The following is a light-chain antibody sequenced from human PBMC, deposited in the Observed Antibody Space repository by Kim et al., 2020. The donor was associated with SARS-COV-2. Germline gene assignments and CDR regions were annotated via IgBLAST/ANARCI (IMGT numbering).Light chain of an antibody. CDR2: DVA. CDR1: NNDLCSYDL. CDR3: CSYANSRRYV. Sequence: GQPITHSYTGGNNDLCSYDLFTWYQQHPGQAPKLIIYDVAKRPSGVSDRFSGSKSGNVASLTISLIQPEDEAEYFCCSYANSRRYVFGTGTKVTVL. V-gene: IGLV2-23*02. J-gene: IGLJ1*01.